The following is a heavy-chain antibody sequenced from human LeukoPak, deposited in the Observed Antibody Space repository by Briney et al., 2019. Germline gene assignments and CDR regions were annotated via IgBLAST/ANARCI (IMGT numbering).Heavy chain of an antibody. V-gene: IGHV3-33*01. Sequence: GGSLRLSCEASGFIFNHYSLHWVRQAPHKGLEWVAVIWSDGTNRYYADSVKGRFSIFRDDSQKRVLLQMNSLRAEDTAVYYCVRDAQRGFDYSNSLQYWGQGALVTVSS. CDR2: IWSDGTNR. CDR3: VRDAQRGFDYSNSLQY. D-gene: IGHD4-11*01. CDR1: GFIFNHYS. J-gene: IGHJ4*02.